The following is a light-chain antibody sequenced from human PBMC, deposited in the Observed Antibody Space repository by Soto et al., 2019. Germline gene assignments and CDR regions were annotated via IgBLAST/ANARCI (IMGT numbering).Light chain of an antibody. CDR1: SSDVGSYTY. J-gene: IGLJ1*01. CDR3: SSYTSSSTLYV. CDR2: EVN. V-gene: IGLV2-14*01. Sequence: QSALTQPASVSGSPRQSITISCTGASSDVGSYTYVSWYQQHPGKAPKLMIYEVNNRPSGVSNRFSGSKSGNTASLTISGLQAEDEADYYCSSYTSSSTLYVFGTWTKVTVL.